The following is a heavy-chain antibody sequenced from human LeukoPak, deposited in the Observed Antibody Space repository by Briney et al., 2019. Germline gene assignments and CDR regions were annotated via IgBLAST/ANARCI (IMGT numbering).Heavy chain of an antibody. CDR2: INPNSGGT. D-gene: IGHD3-22*01. CDR1: GYTFTGYY. CDR3: ARAFSYYDSSGYSDPIDY. J-gene: IGHJ4*02. V-gene: IGHV1-2*06. Sequence: GASVKVSCKASGYTFTGYYMHWVRQAPGQGLEWMGRINPNSGGTNYAQKFQGRVTMTRDTSISTAYMELSRLRSDDTAVYYCARAFSYYDSSGYSDPIDYWGQGTLVTVSP.